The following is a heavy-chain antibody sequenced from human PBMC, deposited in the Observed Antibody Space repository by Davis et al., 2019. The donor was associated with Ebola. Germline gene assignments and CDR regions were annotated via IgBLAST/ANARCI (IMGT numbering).Heavy chain of an antibody. V-gene: IGHV4-34*01. CDR1: GGSFSGYY. D-gene: IGHD2-2*01. CDR2: INHSGST. Sequence: MPSETLSLTCAVSGGSFSGYYWSWIRQPPRKGLEWIGEINHSGSTNYNPSLKSRVTISVDTSKNQFSLKLSSVTAADTAVYYCARGKYQLPRRGWFDPWGQGTLVTVSS. CDR3: ARGKYQLPRRGWFDP. J-gene: IGHJ5*02.